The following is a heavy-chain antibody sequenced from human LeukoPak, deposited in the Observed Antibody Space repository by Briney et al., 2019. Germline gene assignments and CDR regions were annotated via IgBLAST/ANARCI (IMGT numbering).Heavy chain of an antibody. CDR3: AKDPYIVVVPELGFDP. V-gene: IGHV3-11*01. Sequence: SGGSLRLSCAASGFTFSDYYMSWIRQAPGKGLEWVSYISSSGSTIYYADSVKGRFTISRDNSKNTLYLQMNSLRAEDTAVYYCAKDPYIVVVPELGFDPWGQGTLVTVSS. CDR2: ISSSGSTI. J-gene: IGHJ5*02. D-gene: IGHD2-2*01. CDR1: GFTFSDYY.